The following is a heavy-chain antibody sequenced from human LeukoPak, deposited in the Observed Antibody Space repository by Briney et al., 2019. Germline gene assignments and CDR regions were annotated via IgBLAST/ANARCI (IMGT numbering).Heavy chain of an antibody. D-gene: IGHD3-22*01. J-gene: IGHJ4*02. CDR2: IHYSGST. Sequence: PSETLSLTCTVSGGSISSYYWSWIRQPPGQGLEWFGYIHYSGSTNYNPSRKSRVTILIDPSKNQYALKLSSVTAADTAVYYCARGNYYDSSGYYYFDYWGEGTLVTVSS. V-gene: IGHV4-59*01. CDR3: ARGNYYDSSGYYYFDY. CDR1: GGSISSYY.